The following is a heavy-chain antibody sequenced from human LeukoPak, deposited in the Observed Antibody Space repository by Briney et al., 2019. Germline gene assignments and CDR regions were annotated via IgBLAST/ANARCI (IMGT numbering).Heavy chain of an antibody. J-gene: IGHJ3*01. D-gene: IGHD5-24*01. CDR1: GFTFRNYL. CDR3: GRGGDGIDV. V-gene: IGHV3-74*01. Sequence: GRSLRLSCAVPGFTFRNYLMHWVRQPPGQGLVWVSRINQDESRAYADSVKGRFTVSRDNAKNMLYLQLNGLRAEDTAVYFCGRGGDGIDVWGQGTTVIVSS. CDR2: INQDESRA.